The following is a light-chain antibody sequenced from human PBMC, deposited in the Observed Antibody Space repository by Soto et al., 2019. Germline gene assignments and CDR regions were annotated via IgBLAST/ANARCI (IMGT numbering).Light chain of an antibody. J-gene: IGKJ1*01. CDR1: QSISSSY. CDR2: GAA. V-gene: IGKV3-20*01. CDR3: QQYGSSSWT. Sequence: EIVLTQSPGTLSLSPGKRATLSCRASQSISSSYLAWYQQRPGQAPRLLIYGAASRATGIPDRFSGSGSGTEFTLTISRLEPEDFAVYYCQQYGSSSWTLGQRTKVEIK.